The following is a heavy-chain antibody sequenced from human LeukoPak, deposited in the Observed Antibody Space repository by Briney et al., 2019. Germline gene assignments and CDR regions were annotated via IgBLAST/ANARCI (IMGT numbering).Heavy chain of an antibody. CDR1: GFTLRNYG. CDR3: ARDASTGSYER. Sequence: GRSLRLSCAASGFTLRNYGMIWARQSPGKGLEWVAIMHSDGNTKYYAESVKGRFTISRDNSKNTLFLQMDSLRAEDTAVYYCARDASTGSYERWGQGTLVTVSS. D-gene: IGHD3-16*01. V-gene: IGHV3-33*01. J-gene: IGHJ4*02. CDR2: MHSDGNTK.